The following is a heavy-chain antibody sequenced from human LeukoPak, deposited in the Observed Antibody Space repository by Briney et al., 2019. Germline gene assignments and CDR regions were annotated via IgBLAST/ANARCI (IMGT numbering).Heavy chain of an antibody. Sequence: GESLKISCKGSGYSFTSYWIGWVRQMPGKGLEWMAIISPGDSDTRSSPSFQGQVTISADKSITTAYLQWTSLKASDTAMYYCARRKSGNSYFDVWGRGTLVTVSS. V-gene: IGHV5-51*01. CDR3: ARRKSGNSYFDV. D-gene: IGHD4-23*01. J-gene: IGHJ2*01. CDR1: GYSFTSYW. CDR2: ISPGDSDT.